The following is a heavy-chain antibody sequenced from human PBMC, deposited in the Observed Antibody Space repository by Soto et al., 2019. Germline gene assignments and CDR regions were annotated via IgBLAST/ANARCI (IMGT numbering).Heavy chain of an antibody. CDR2: MNPNSGNT. CDR1: GYTFTSYD. J-gene: IGHJ4*02. D-gene: IGHD3-3*01. CDR3: ARVSFLRSYDSVDPDY. V-gene: IGHV1-8*01. Sequence: GASVKVSCKASGYTFTSYDINWVRQATGQGLEWMGWMNPNSGNTGYAQKFQGRVTMTRNTSISTAYMELSSLRSEDTAVYYCARVSFLRSYDSVDPDYWGQGTLVTVSS.